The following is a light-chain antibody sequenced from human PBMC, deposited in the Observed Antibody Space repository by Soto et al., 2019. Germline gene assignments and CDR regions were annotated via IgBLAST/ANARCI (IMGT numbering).Light chain of an antibody. CDR1: QSVSSN. J-gene: IGKJ1*01. CDR2: GAS. CDR3: HQYGSSPAT. V-gene: IGKV3-20*01. Sequence: EIVMTQSPATLSVSPGERATLSCRASQSVSSNFAWYQLKPGQAPRLLMYGASSRATGIPDRISGRGSGTDFTLTISRLEPEDFAVYYCHQYGSSPATFGQGTKVDIK.